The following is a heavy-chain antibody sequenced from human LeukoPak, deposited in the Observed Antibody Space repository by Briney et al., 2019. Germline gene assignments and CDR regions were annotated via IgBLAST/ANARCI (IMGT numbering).Heavy chain of an antibody. Sequence: ASVKVSCKASGYTFTGYYMHWVRQAPGQGLEWMGWINPNSGGTNYAQKFQGRVTMTRDTSISTAYMELSRLRSDDTAVYYCARGPSPYDFWSGYYADYYFDYWGQGTLVTVSS. CDR1: GYTFTGYY. CDR3: ARGPSPYDFWSGYYADYYFDY. D-gene: IGHD3-3*01. V-gene: IGHV1-2*02. CDR2: INPNSGGT. J-gene: IGHJ4*02.